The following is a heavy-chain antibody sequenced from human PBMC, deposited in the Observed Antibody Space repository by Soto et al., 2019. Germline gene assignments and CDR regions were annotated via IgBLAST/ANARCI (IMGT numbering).Heavy chain of an antibody. CDR1: GGSISSYY. D-gene: IGHD3-16*02. CDR2: IYYSGST. Sequence: LSLTCTVSGGSISSYYWSWIRQPPGKGLEWIGYIYYSGSTNYNPSLKSRVTISVDTSKNQFSLKLSSVTAADTAVYYCAGEMITFGGVIVGGNWFDPWGQGTLVTVSS. J-gene: IGHJ5*02. CDR3: AGEMITFGGVIVGGNWFDP. V-gene: IGHV4-59*08.